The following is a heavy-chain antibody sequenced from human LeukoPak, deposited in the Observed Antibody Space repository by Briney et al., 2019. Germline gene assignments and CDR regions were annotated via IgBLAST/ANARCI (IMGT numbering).Heavy chain of an antibody. J-gene: IGHJ2*01. D-gene: IGHD3/OR15-3a*01. Sequence: GGSLRLSCAASGFTSSSYWMSWVRQAPGKGLEWVANIKQDGSEKYYVDSVKGRFTISRDNAKNSLYLQMDSLRAEDTAVYYCARVWAGYFDLWGRGTLVTVSS. V-gene: IGHV3-7*01. CDR1: GFTSSSYW. CDR2: IKQDGSEK. CDR3: ARVWAGYFDL.